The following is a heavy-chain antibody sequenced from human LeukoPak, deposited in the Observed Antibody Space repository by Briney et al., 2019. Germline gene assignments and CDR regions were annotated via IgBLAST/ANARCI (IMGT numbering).Heavy chain of an antibody. Sequence: GRSLRLSCAASGFTFSSYGMHWVRQAPGKGLEWVAVIWYDGSNKYYADSVKGRFTISRDNSKNTLYLQMNSLRAEDTAVYYCGKELRSGWYYFDYWGQGTLVTVSS. CDR1: GFTFSSYG. J-gene: IGHJ4*02. V-gene: IGHV3-33*06. D-gene: IGHD6-19*01. CDR3: GKELRSGWYYFDY. CDR2: IWYDGSNK.